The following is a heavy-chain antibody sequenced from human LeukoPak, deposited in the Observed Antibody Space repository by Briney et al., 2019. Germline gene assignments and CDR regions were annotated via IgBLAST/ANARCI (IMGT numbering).Heavy chain of an antibody. D-gene: IGHD2-15*01. CDR1: GFTFSRYA. Sequence: QSGGSLRLSCAASGFTFSRYAMHWVRQAPGKGLEWVAVISYDGSNKYYVDSVKGRFSISRDNSKNALYLQMNSLRAEDTAVYFCARAQDSCSGSNCYGYFHHWGQGTLVIVSS. CDR3: ARAQDSCSGSNCYGYFHH. CDR2: ISYDGSNK. J-gene: IGHJ1*01. V-gene: IGHV3-30*14.